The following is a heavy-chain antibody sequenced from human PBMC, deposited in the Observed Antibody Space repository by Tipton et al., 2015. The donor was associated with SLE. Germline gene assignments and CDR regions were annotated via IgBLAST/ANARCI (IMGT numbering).Heavy chain of an antibody. D-gene: IGHD3-3*01. CDR3: AREDDFSSYYYGMDV. Sequence: GSLRLSCAASGFTFSSYWMHWVRQAPGKGLVWVSRINSDGSSTSYADSVKGRFTISRDNAKNTLYLQMNSLRAEDTAVYYCAREDDFSSYYYGMDVWGQGTTVTVSS. CDR1: GFTFSSYW. J-gene: IGHJ6*02. CDR2: INSDGSST. V-gene: IGHV3-74*01.